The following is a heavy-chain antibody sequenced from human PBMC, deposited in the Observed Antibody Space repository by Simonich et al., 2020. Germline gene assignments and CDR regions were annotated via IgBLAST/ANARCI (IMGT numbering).Heavy chain of an antibody. CDR1: GFTFISYA. J-gene: IGHJ3*02. Sequence: GGGLVQPGGSLRLSCAASGFTFISYAMSWVRQAPGKGLAWVSAIRGSVGRTYYADSVKGRFTISRDNSKNTLYRQMNSRRAEDTAVYYCAKDLGERITMIVVVIDAFDIWGQGTMVTVSS. CDR2: IRGSVGRT. V-gene: IGHV3-23*01. D-gene: IGHD3-22*01. CDR3: AKDLGERITMIVVVIDAFDI.